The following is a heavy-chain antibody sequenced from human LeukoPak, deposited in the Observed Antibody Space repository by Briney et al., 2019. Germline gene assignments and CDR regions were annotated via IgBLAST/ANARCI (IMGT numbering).Heavy chain of an antibody. J-gene: IGHJ4*02. V-gene: IGHV1-69*04. CDR2: IIPILDIA. CDR3: ARDEASGSYFDY. Sequence: ASVKVSCNASGATFTSYATSWERQAHGQGLEWMGRIIPILDIANYAQKFQGRVTITADKSTSTAYMELSSLRSEDTAVYCCARDEASGSYFDYWGQGTLVTVSS. D-gene: IGHD1-26*01. CDR1: GATFTSYA.